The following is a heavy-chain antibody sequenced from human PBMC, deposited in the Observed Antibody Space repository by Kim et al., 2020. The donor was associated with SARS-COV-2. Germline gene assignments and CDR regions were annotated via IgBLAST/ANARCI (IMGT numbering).Heavy chain of an antibody. CDR2: ISYDGSNK. J-gene: IGHJ5*02. CDR1: GFTFSSYA. CDR3: ARGGSTSWFDP. Sequence: GGSLRLSCAASGFTFSSYAMHWVRQAPGKGLEWVAVISYDGSNKYYADSVKGRFTISRDNSKNTLYLQMNSLRAEDTAVYYCARGGSTSWFDPWGQGTLVTVSS. V-gene: IGHV3-30*04. D-gene: IGHD1-26*01.